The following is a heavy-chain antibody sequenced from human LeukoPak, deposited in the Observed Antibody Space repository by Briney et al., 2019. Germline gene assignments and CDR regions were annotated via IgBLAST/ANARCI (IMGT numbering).Heavy chain of an antibody. Sequence: ASVKVSCKASGYTFTSYDINWVRQATGQGLEWMGWMNPNSGNTGYAQKFQGGVTMTRNTSISTAYMELSSLRSEDTAVYYCARSLYSYGDYFDYWGQGTLVTVSS. CDR3: ARSLYSYGDYFDY. CDR1: GYTFTSYD. J-gene: IGHJ4*02. D-gene: IGHD5-18*01. CDR2: MNPNSGNT. V-gene: IGHV1-8*01.